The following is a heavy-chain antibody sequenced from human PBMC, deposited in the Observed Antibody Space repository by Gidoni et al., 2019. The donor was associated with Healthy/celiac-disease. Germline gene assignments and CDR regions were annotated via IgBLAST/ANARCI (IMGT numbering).Heavy chain of an antibody. CDR3: ARDLGWELRENWFDP. Sequence: QVQLVQSGAAVKKPGSSVTVSCKAYGGTFSSYAISWVRQAPGQGLEWMGGIIPIFGTATYAQKFQGRVTITADESTSTAYMELSSLRSEDTAVYYCARDLGWELRENWFDPWGQGTLVTVSS. D-gene: IGHD1-26*01. V-gene: IGHV1-69*01. J-gene: IGHJ5*02. CDR2: IIPIFGTA. CDR1: GGTFSSYA.